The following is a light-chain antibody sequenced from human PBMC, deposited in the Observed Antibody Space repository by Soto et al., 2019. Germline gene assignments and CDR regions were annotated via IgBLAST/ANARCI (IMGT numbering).Light chain of an antibody. CDR3: ISYTSSSTVV. Sequence: QSALTQPASVSGSPGQSITISCSGTSSDVGGYDYVSWYQQHPGKAPKLMIYDVSHRPSGASNRFSGSKSGNTASLTISWLQAEDEADYYCISYTSSSTVVFGGGTKLTVL. J-gene: IGLJ2*01. CDR1: SSDVGGYDY. V-gene: IGLV2-14*03. CDR2: DVS.